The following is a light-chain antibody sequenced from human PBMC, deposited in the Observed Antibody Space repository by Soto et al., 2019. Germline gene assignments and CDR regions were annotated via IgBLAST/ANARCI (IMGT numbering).Light chain of an antibody. CDR3: QQYGSSPVT. CDR2: GAS. CDR1: QSVSNNY. V-gene: IGKV3-20*01. J-gene: IGKJ1*01. Sequence: EIVLTQSPGTLSLSPGERATVSCRASQSVSNNYLAWYQQKPGQAPRLLIYGASSRATGIPDRFSGSGSGTDFTLTISRLEPEDLAVYYCQQYGSSPVTFGQGTKVEIK.